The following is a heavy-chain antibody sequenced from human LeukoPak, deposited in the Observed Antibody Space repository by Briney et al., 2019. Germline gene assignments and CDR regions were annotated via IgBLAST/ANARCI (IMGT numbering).Heavy chain of an antibody. CDR1: GYTFNDYT. V-gene: IGHV7-4-1*04. CDR2: INTKTGNP. CDR3: ARDHDFLSGHSRRDFDY. J-gene: IGHJ4*02. D-gene: IGHD3-3*01. Sequence: ASVKVFCKASGYTFNDYTMNWVRQAPGQGLEWMGWINTKTGNPTYAQGFTGRFVFSLDTSVSVAYLQINGLEADDTAMYYCARDHDFLSGHSRRDFDYWGQGTLVTVSS.